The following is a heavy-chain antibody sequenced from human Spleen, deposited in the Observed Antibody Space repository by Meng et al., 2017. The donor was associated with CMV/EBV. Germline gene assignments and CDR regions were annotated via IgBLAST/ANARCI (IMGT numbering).Heavy chain of an antibody. CDR3: ARGTTLRGVISYLDY. D-gene: IGHD3-10*01. CDR1: GVAFRNDG. CDR2: LIPMFATT. Sequence: SGVAFRNDGRTWVRQAPGKGLEWVGGLIPMFATTNSAQKFQGRVTITTDESTTTAYMELTGLRSDDTAVYYCARGTTLRGVISYLDYWGQGTLVTVSS. J-gene: IGHJ4*02. V-gene: IGHV1-69*05.